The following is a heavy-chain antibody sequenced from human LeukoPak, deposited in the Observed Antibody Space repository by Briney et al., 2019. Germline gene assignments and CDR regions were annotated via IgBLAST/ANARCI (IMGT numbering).Heavy chain of an antibody. J-gene: IGHJ4*02. CDR1: GGSISSGSYY. CDR2: IYTSGST. V-gene: IGHV4-61*02. CDR3: ARDEGVGARGGFDY. Sequence: SQTLSLTCTVSGGSISSGSYYWSWIRQPAGKGLEWIGRIYTSGSTNYNPSLKSRVTISVDTSKNQFSLKLSSVTAADTAVYYCARDEGVGARGGFDYWGQGTLVTVSS. D-gene: IGHD1-26*01.